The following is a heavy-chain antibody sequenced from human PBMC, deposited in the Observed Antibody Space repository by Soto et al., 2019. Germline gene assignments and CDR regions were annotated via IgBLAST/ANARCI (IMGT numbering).Heavy chain of an antibody. CDR1: GYTFTSYG. CDR2: ISAYNGNT. CDR3: ARERLRYFDCSPGLHYYYYYGIDV. Sequence: ASVKVSCKASGYTFTSYGISWVRQAPGQGLEWMGWISAYNGNTNYAQKLQGRVTMTTDTSTSTAYMELRSLRSDDTAVYYCARERLRYFDCSPGLHYYYYYGIDVWGQGTTVTAP. J-gene: IGHJ6*02. V-gene: IGHV1-18*01. D-gene: IGHD3-9*01.